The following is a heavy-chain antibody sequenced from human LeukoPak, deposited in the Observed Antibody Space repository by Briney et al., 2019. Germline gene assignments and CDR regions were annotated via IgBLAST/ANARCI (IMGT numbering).Heavy chain of an antibody. Sequence: ASVKVSCXASGYTFTSYYMHWVRQAPGQGLEWMGIINPSGGSTSYAQKFQGRVTMTRDTSTSTVYMELSSLRSEDTAVYYCARVATILPQWSHAFDIWGQGTMVTVSS. CDR1: GYTFTSYY. V-gene: IGHV1-46*01. J-gene: IGHJ3*02. CDR2: INPSGGST. CDR3: ARVATILPQWSHAFDI. D-gene: IGHD5-12*01.